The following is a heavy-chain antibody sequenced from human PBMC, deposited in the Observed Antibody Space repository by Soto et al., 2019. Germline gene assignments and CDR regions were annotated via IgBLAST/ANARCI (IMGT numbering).Heavy chain of an antibody. Sequence: QVHLQESGPGLVKPSGTLSLICDVSGGSISSGKWWSWVRQPPGKGLEWIGEIYHGGSASYNPSFRSRAVISVDKSKNQLYLNLNSVTAEDTAVYFCANNDGWNFDSWGQGILVTVSS. J-gene: IGHJ4*02. CDR1: GGSISSGKW. CDR3: ANNDGWNFDS. CDR2: IYHGGSA. D-gene: IGHD6-19*01. V-gene: IGHV4-4*02.